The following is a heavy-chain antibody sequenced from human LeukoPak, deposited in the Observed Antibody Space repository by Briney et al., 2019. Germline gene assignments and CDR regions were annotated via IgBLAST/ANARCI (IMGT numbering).Heavy chain of an antibody. D-gene: IGHD3-22*01. J-gene: IGHJ5*02. CDR1: VFTFSTYN. CDR3: ARDDLLHRNWFDP. CDR2: ITSSSRYT. V-gene: IGHV3-21*04. Sequence: GGSLRLSCAASVFTFSTYNMNWVRQAPGEGLEWVSSITSSSRYTFYADSVKGRFTISRDNAKNSLYLQMNSLRVEDTAFYYCARDDLLHRNWFDPWGQGTLVTVSS.